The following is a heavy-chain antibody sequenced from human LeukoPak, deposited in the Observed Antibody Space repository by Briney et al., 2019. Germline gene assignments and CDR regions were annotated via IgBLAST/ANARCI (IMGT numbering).Heavy chain of an antibody. Sequence: SETLSLTCAVSGYSISSGYYWGWIRQPPGKGLERIGSIYHSGSTYYNPSLKSRVTISVDTSKNQFSLKLSSVTAADTAVYYCAREYESGYSSSWYLPQHYFDYWGQGTLVTVSS. V-gene: IGHV4-38-2*02. J-gene: IGHJ4*02. CDR1: GYSISSGYY. D-gene: IGHD6-13*01. CDR2: IYHSGST. CDR3: AREYESGYSSSWYLPQHYFDY.